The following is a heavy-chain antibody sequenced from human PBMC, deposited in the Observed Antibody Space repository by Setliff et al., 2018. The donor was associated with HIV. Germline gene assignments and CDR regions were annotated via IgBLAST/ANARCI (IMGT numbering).Heavy chain of an antibody. D-gene: IGHD5-12*01. Sequence: LRLSCRASGFTFSGYWIHWVRQAPGKGLEWVSRINNDGSITSYADSVKGRFTISRDTSKNTLFLQINSLRPEDTAVYYCARISVASRYNSDMDVWGKGTTVTVSS. CDR3: ARISVASRYNSDMDV. J-gene: IGHJ6*03. CDR2: INNDGSIT. V-gene: IGHV3-74*01. CDR1: GFTFSGYW.